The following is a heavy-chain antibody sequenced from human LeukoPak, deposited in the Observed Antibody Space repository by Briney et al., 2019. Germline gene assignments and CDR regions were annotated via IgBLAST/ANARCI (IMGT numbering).Heavy chain of an antibody. V-gene: IGHV4-59*08. Sequence: SETLSLTCTVSGGSISSYYWSWIRQPPGKGLGWIGYIYYSGSTNYNPSLKSRVTISVDTSKNQFSLKLSSVTAADTAVYYCARQEPLEYSSSSSNAFDIWGQGTMVTVSS. J-gene: IGHJ3*02. CDR1: GGSISSYY. CDR2: IYYSGST. CDR3: ARQEPLEYSSSSSNAFDI. D-gene: IGHD6-6*01.